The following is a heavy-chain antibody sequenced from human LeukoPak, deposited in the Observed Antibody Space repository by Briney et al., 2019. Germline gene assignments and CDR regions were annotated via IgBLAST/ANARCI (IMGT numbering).Heavy chain of an antibody. V-gene: IGHV3-9*03. CDR2: ISWNSGSI. J-gene: IGHJ4*02. D-gene: IGHD1-26*01. CDR1: GFTFDDYA. CDR3: AKDIGGSYEGPFDY. Sequence: GGSLRLSCAASGFTFDDYAMHWVRQAPGKGLEWVSGISWNSGSIGYADSVKGRFTISRDNAKNSLYLQMNSLRAEDMALYYCAKDIGGSYEGPFDYWGQGTLVTVSS.